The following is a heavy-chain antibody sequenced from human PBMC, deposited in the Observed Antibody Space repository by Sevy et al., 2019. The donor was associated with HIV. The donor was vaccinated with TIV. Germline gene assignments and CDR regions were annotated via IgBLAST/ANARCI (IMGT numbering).Heavy chain of an antibody. CDR3: ARGDYYDSSGPDY. Sequence: GGSLRLSCAASGFTFSSYGMHWVRQAPGKGLEWVAAIWYDGSNKYYADSVKGRFTISRDNSKNTLYLQMNSLRAEDTAVYYCARGDYYDSSGPDYWGQGTLVTVSS. V-gene: IGHV3-33*01. CDR1: GFTFSSYG. J-gene: IGHJ4*02. CDR2: IWYDGSNK. D-gene: IGHD3-22*01.